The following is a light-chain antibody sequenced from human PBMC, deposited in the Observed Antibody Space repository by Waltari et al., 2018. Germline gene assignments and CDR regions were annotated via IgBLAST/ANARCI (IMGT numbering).Light chain of an antibody. CDR1: HAISNY. CDR2: AAS. Sequence: AIRMTQSPSSFSASTGDTITMTCRASHAISNYLVWYQQKPGRAPKLLIYAASTLQDGVPSIFSGSGSGTDFTLTISYLQSEDFATYYCQHYYNYPITFGGGTKVEIK. J-gene: IGKJ4*01. V-gene: IGKV1-8*01. CDR3: QHYYNYPIT.